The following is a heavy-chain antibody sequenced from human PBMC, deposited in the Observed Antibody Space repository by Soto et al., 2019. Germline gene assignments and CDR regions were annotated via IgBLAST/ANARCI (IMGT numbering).Heavy chain of an antibody. CDR2: IYYSGST. D-gene: IGHD2-15*01. Sequence: ETLSLTCTVSGGSISSYYWSWIRQPPGKGLEWIGYIYYSGSTNYSPSLKSRVTISVDTSKNQFSLKLSSVTAADTAVYYCARQESCSGGSCTDAFDIWGQGTMVTVSS. V-gene: IGHV4-59*08. CDR1: GGSISSYY. J-gene: IGHJ3*02. CDR3: ARQESCSGGSCTDAFDI.